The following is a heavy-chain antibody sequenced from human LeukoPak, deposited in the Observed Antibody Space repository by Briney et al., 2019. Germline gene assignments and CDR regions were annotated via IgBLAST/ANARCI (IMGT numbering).Heavy chain of an antibody. J-gene: IGHJ4*02. CDR3: ARFSWYRSGY. D-gene: IGHD6-13*01. V-gene: IGHV3-33*01. Sequence: GGSLRLSCAASGLTFSSSGMHWVRQAPGKGLEWVALIWYDGSNKYYADSVKGRFTISRDNSKNTLYLQMNSLRAEDTAVYYCARFSWYRSGYWGQGTLVTVSS. CDR1: GLTFSSSG. CDR2: IWYDGSNK.